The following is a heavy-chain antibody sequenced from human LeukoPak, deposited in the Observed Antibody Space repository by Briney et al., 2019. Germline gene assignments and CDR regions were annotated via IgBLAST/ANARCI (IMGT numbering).Heavy chain of an antibody. J-gene: IGHJ5*02. CDR3: AKPRREYSSSSSWFDP. CDR2: ISGSGGST. D-gene: IGHD6-6*01. CDR1: GFTFSSYA. Sequence: PGGSLRLPCAASGFTFSSYAMSWVRQAPGKGLEWVSAISGSGGSTYYADSVKGRFTISRDNSKNTLYLQMNSLRAEDTAVYYCAKPRREYSSSSSWFDPWGQGTLVTVSS. V-gene: IGHV3-23*01.